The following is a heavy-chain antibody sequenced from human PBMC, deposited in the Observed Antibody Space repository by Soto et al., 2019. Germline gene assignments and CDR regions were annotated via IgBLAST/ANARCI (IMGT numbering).Heavy chain of an antibody. Sequence: SETLSLTCTVSGGSISSSSYYWGWIRQPPGKGLEWIGSIYYSGSTYYNPSLKSRVTISVDTSKNQFSLKLSSVTAADTAVYYCARLVGAALPIYYSYYYMDVWGKGTTVTVSS. D-gene: IGHD1-26*01. CDR1: GGSISSSSYY. CDR2: IYYSGST. V-gene: IGHV4-39*01. CDR3: ARLVGAALPIYYSYYYMDV. J-gene: IGHJ6*03.